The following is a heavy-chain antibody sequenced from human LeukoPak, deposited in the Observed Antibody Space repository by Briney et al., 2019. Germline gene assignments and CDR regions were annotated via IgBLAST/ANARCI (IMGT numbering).Heavy chain of an antibody. CDR2: INPNSGGT. V-gene: IGHV1-2*04. D-gene: IGHD3-10*01. CDR1: GYTFTGYY. Sequence: ASVKVSCTASGYTFTGYYMHWVRRAPGQGLEWMGWINPNSGGTNYAQKFQGWVTMTRDTSISTAYMELSRLRSDDTAVYYCARVSIRSRGLDYWGQGTLVTVSS. CDR3: ARVSIRSRGLDY. J-gene: IGHJ4*02.